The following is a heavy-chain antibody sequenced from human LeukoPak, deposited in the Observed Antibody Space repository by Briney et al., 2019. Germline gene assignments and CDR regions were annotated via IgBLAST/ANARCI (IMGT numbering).Heavy chain of an antibody. D-gene: IGHD2-2*01. CDR1: GFTFSSYA. Sequence: GGSLRLSCAASGFTFSSYAMHWVRQAPGKGLEHVSAISSNGGSTYYANSVKGRFTISRDNSKNTLYLQMGSLRAEDMAVYYCARGGRIVVDGGAFDIWGQGTMVTVSS. CDR3: ARGGRIVVDGGAFDI. J-gene: IGHJ3*02. V-gene: IGHV3-64*01. CDR2: ISSNGGST.